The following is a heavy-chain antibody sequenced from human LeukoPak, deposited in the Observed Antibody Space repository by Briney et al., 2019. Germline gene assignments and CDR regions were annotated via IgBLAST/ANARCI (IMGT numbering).Heavy chain of an antibody. V-gene: IGHV3-43D*03. CDR1: GFTFDDYA. Sequence: TGGSLRLSCAASGFTFDDYAMHWVRQAPGKGLEWVSLISWDGGSTYYADSVKGRFTISRDNSKNTLYLQMNSLRAEDTAVYYCATVSQRMPARNPLEYWGQGTLVTVSS. J-gene: IGHJ4*02. CDR2: ISWDGGST. D-gene: IGHD6-6*01. CDR3: ATVSQRMPARNPLEY.